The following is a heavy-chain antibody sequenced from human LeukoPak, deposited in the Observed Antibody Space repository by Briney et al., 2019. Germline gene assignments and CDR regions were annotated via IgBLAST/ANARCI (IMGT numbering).Heavy chain of an antibody. CDR1: GGSLSGYY. Sequence: PSETLSLTCAVYGGSLSGYYWSWIRQPPGKGLEWIGEINHSGSTNYNPSLKSRVTISVDTSKNQFSLKLSSVTAADTAVYYCARGPYYYDSSGYLDWFDPWGQGTLVTVSS. J-gene: IGHJ5*02. D-gene: IGHD3-22*01. V-gene: IGHV4-34*01. CDR3: ARGPYYYDSSGYLDWFDP. CDR2: INHSGST.